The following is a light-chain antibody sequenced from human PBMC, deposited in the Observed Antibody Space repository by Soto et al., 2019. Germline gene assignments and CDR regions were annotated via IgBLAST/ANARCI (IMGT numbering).Light chain of an antibody. CDR2: GAS. CDR3: QQYGVSPT. J-gene: IGKJ4*01. CDR1: QTISNTF. Sequence: EIVLTQSPGTLSLSPGERATLSCRASQTISNTFLAWYQQRPGQAPRLLIYGASGRAAGIPDRFSGSGSATDFTLSISRLEPEDFAVYYCQQYGVSPTFGGGTKVDIK. V-gene: IGKV3-20*01.